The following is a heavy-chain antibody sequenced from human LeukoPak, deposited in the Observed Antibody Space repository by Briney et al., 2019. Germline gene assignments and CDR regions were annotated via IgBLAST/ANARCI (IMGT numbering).Heavy chain of an antibody. CDR1: GFTFSSYA. J-gene: IGHJ6*03. Sequence: GRSLRLSCAASGFTFSSYAMHWVRQAPGKGLEWVAVISYDGSNKYYADSVKGRFTISRDNSKNTLYLQMNSLRAEDTAVYYRARGYCSSTSCYPYYMDVWGKGTTVAVSS. D-gene: IGHD2-2*01. CDR3: ARGYCSSTSCYPYYMDV. V-gene: IGHV3-30*01. CDR2: ISYDGSNK.